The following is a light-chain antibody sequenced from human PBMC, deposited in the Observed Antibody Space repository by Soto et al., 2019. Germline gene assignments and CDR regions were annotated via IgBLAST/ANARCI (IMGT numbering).Light chain of an antibody. Sequence: DIVMTQSPLSLPVTPGEPASISCRSSQSLLHSNGYNYLNWYLQKPGQSPQLLIYLGSNRASGVPDRFSGSGSVTDFTLKISRVEAEDGGVYYCMQALQTPWSFGPGTKVDIK. J-gene: IGKJ3*01. CDR2: LGS. V-gene: IGKV2-28*01. CDR1: QSLLHSNGYNY. CDR3: MQALQTPWS.